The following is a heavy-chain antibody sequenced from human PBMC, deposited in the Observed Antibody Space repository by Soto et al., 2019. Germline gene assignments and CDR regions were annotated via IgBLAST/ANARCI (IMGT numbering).Heavy chain of an antibody. V-gene: IGHV4-4*07. CDR1: GASISGFY. CDR3: VRDGTKALRDWFDP. D-gene: IGHD1-1*01. J-gene: IGHJ5*02. Sequence: SETLSLTCTVSGASISGFYCSWIRKSAGKGLDWIGRIYATGTTDYNPSLKRRVMMSVDTSKKQFSLKLRSVTAADTAVYYCVRDGTKALRDWFDPWGQGISVTVSS. CDR2: IYATGTT.